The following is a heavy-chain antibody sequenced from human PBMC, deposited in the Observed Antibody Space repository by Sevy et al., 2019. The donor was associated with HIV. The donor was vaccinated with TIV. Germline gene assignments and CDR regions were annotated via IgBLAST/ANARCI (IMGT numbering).Heavy chain of an antibody. CDR2: IRGSDGST. J-gene: IGHJ6*02. CDR3: HGDYDSSQLASYYYYGMDV. V-gene: IGHV3-23*01. CDR1: GFMFSSYA. Sequence: GGSLRLSCAASGFMFSSYAMSWVRQAPGKGLEWVSTIRGSDGSTYYANSVKGGFTMSRDNSKNTLYLQMNSLRAEDTAVYYCHGDYDSSQLASYYYYGMDVWGQGTTVTVSS. D-gene: IGHD3-22*01.